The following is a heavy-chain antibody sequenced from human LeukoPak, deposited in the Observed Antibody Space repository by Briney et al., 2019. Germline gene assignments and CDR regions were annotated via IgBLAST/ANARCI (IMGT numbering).Heavy chain of an antibody. Sequence: SETLSLTCTVSGYSISSGYYWGWIRQPPGKGLEWIGSIYNSGSTYYNPSLKSRVTISVDTSKNQFSLKLNSVSAADTAVYYCARANSYDSSGHYYEFGYWGQGTLVTVSS. CDR1: GYSISSGYY. CDR3: ARANSYDSSGHYYEFGY. V-gene: IGHV4-38-2*02. CDR2: IYNSGST. J-gene: IGHJ4*02. D-gene: IGHD3-22*01.